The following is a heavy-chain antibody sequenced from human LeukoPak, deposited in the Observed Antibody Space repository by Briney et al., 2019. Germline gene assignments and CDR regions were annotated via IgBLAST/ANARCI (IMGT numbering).Heavy chain of an antibody. J-gene: IGHJ6*03. D-gene: IGHD3-10*01. V-gene: IGHV3-9*01. CDR2: ISWNSGSI. CDR1: GFTFDDYA. CDR3: AKDSYYGSGSYYMRYSYYMDV. Sequence: GGSLRLSCAASGFTFDDYAMHWVRQAPGKGLEWVSGISWNSGSINYADSVKGRFTISRDNAKNSLYLQMNSLRTEDTALYYCAKDSYYGSGSYYMRYSYYMDVWGKGTTVTVSS.